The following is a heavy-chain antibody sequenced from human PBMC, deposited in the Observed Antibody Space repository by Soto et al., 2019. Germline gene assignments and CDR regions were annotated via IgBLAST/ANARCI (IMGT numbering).Heavy chain of an antibody. CDR1: VFTFSRYA. J-gene: IGHJ6*02. D-gene: IGHD5-18*01. Sequence: GGALRPSCAGSVFTFSRYAMNWVRQAPGKGLEWVSIISSRGDRTSYAESVKGRFTISRDDSKNTLFLHMNSLGAEDTAVYYCAKETGYSYGFQPNALDVWGQGTTVTVSS. CDR3: AKETGYSYGFQPNALDV. V-gene: IGHV3-23*01. CDR2: ISSRGDRT.